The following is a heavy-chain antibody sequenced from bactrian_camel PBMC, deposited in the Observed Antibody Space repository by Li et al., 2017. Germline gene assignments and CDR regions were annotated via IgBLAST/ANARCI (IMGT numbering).Heavy chain of an antibody. CDR2: INSGGGNT. CDR3: TKGASPGTWYGPHY. D-gene: IGHD7*01. V-gene: IGHV3S40*01. J-gene: IGHJ4*01. Sequence: VQLVESGGGLVQPGGSLRLSCAASGFTFSMYAMSWVRQAPGKGLEWVSAINSGGGNTYYADSVKGRFTISRDNAKNTVYLQLSSLKTEDMAMYYCTKGASPGTWYGPHYWGQGTQVTVS. CDR1: GFTFSMYA.